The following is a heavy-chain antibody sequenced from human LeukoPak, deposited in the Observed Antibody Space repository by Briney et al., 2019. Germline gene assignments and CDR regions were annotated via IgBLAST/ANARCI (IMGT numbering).Heavy chain of an antibody. CDR3: ARDSHDRFDSFYYYYGMDV. D-gene: IGHD3-9*01. CDR1: GGSFSGYY. Sequence: LSLTCAVYGGSFSGYYWSWIRQAPGKGLEWVSYISSSGSTIYYADSVKGRFTISRDNAKNSLYLQMNSLRAEDTAVYYCARDSHDRFDSFYYYYGMDVWGQGTTVTVSS. J-gene: IGHJ6*02. V-gene: IGHV3-11*01. CDR2: ISSSGSTI.